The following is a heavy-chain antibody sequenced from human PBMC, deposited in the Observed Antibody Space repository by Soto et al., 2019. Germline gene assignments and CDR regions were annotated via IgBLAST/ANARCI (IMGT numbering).Heavy chain of an antibody. J-gene: IGHJ6*03. CDR1: GGTFSSYT. CDR3: ARDMAAAGTGTYYYYYYYMDV. Sequence: SVKVSCKASGGTFSSYTISWVRQAPGQGLEWMGRIIPILGIANYAQKFQGRVTITADKSTSTAYMELSSLRSEDTAVYYCARDMAAAGTGTYYYYYYYMDVWGKGTTVTVSS. D-gene: IGHD6-13*01. CDR2: IIPILGIA. V-gene: IGHV1-69*04.